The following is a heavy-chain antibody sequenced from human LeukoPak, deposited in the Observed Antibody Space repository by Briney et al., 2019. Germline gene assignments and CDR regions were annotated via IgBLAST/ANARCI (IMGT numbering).Heavy chain of an antibody. CDR2: IYYSGST. D-gene: IGHD3-3*01. V-gene: IGHV4-59*08. J-gene: IGHJ6*02. CDR3: ARSPPRHDFWSGYSMDV. CDR1: GGSMNGYY. Sequence: PSEALSLTCTVYGGSMNGYYWSWIRQSPGKGLEWIGYIYYSGSTSYNPSLQSRVTISVDTSKNQFSLKLTSVTAADTAVYYCARSPPRHDFWSGYSMDVWGQGTTVTVSS.